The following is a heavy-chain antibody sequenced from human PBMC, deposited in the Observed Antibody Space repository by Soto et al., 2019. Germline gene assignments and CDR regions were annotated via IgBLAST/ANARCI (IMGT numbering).Heavy chain of an antibody. J-gene: IGHJ4*02. CDR3: ARGLRLRYYFDY. Sequence: GGSLRLSCAASGFTFSSYSMNWVRQAPGKGLEWVSSISSSSSYIYYADSVKGRFTISRDNAKNSLYLQMNSLRAEDTAVYYCARGLRLRYYFDYWGQGTLVTVSS. D-gene: IGHD5-12*01. CDR2: ISSSSSYI. CDR1: GFTFSSYS. V-gene: IGHV3-21*01.